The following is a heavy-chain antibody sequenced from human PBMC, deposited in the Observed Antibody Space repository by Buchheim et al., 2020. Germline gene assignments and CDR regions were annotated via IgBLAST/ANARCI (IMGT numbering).Heavy chain of an antibody. J-gene: IGHJ4*02. V-gene: IGHV4-31*03. D-gene: IGHD3-16*01. CDR1: GGSISSGGYY. CDR3: ARVWGVELGGGTFDY. CDR2: IYYSGST. Sequence: QVQLQESGPGLVKPSQTLSLTCTVSGGSISSGGYYWSWIRQHPGKGLEWIGYIYYSGSTYYNPSLKSRVTISVDTSKNQFSRKLRYGTASHTAVYYGARVWGVELGGGTFDYWGQGTL.